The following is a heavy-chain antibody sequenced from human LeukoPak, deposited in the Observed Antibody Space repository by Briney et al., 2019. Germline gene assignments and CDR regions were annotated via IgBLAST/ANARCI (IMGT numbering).Heavy chain of an antibody. Sequence: ASVKVSCKASGYTFTSYYMHWVRQAPGQGLEWMGIINPSGGSTSYAQKFQGRVTMTRDTSTSTVYMELSSLRSEDTAVYYCARGGITIFGVVIPKVDYWGQGTLVTVSS. CDR2: INPSGGST. CDR3: ARGGITIFGVVIPKVDY. V-gene: IGHV1-46*01. CDR1: GYTFTSYY. J-gene: IGHJ4*02. D-gene: IGHD3-3*01.